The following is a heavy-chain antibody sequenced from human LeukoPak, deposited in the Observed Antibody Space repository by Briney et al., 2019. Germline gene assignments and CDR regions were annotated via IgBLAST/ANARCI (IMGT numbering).Heavy chain of an antibody. CDR1: GFTFRRYG. CDR3: AREYHDSSGYLDY. D-gene: IGHD3-22*01. J-gene: IGHJ4*02. Sequence: GGSLRLSCAASGFTFRRYGMTWVRQAPGKGLDLVSSVSDSGRNTYYADSVKGRFTISRDNSRNTLYLQMNSLRAEDTAVYYCAREYHDSSGYLDYWGQGTLVTVSS. CDR2: VSDSGRNT. V-gene: IGHV3-23*01.